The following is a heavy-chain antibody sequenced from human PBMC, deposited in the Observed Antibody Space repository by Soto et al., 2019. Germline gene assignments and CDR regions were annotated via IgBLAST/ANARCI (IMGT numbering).Heavy chain of an antibody. D-gene: IGHD3-16*01. Sequence: GGSLRLSCAASGFTFNTYAMSWVRQAPGQGLEWVSAISGSGFSTYYADSVKGRFSISSDSSKNTLFLQMNSLRADDTAVYFCATFTFGRPFDTWGQGTMVTVSS. J-gene: IGHJ3*02. CDR2: ISGSGFST. V-gene: IGHV3-23*01. CDR3: ATFTFGRPFDT. CDR1: GFTFNTYA.